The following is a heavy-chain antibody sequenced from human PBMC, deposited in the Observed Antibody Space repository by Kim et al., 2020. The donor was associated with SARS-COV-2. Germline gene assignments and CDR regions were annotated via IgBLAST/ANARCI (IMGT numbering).Heavy chain of an antibody. J-gene: IGHJ4*02. Sequence: YYPDPVKGRFTLSRDNAKNSLYLEMNSLRAEDTAIYYCASLDSAQVPGVFWGQGTLVTVSS. D-gene: IGHD3-10*01. V-gene: IGHV3-7*03. CDR3: ASLDSAQVPGVF.